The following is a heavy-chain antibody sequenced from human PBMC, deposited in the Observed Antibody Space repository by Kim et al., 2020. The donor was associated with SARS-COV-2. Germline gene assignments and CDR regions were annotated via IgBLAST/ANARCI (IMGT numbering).Heavy chain of an antibody. J-gene: IGHJ4*02. CDR2: ISGSGGST. CDR3: ASASRIYYFEY. CDR1: GFTFSSYA. D-gene: IGHD2-15*01. Sequence: GGSLRLSCAASGFTFSSYAMSWVRQAPGKGLEWVSAISGSGGSTYYADSVKGRFTISRDNSKNTLYLQMNSLRAEDTAVYYCASASRIYYFEYWGQGTLVTVSS. V-gene: IGHV3-23*01.